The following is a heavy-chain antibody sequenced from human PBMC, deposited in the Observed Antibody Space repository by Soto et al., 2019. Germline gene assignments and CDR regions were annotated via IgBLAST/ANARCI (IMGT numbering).Heavy chain of an antibody. CDR2: IYYSGST. Sequence: SEILSLTCTVSGGSISSSSYYWGWIRQPPGKGLEWIGSIYYSGSTYYNPSLKSQVTISVDTSKNQFSLKLSSVTAADTAVYYCARLNDRKGMDVWGQGTTVNVSS. V-gene: IGHV4-39*01. D-gene: IGHD1-1*01. CDR3: ARLNDRKGMDV. CDR1: GGSISSSSYY. J-gene: IGHJ6*02.